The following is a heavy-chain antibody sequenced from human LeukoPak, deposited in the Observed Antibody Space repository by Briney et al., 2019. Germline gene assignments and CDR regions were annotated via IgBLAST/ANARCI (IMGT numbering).Heavy chain of an antibody. J-gene: IGHJ4*02. Sequence: PSETLSLTCTVSGGSISSSSYYWSWIRQPAGKGLEWIGRIYSTGSTNYNPSLKSRVTMSVDTSKNQFSLRLRSVTAADTAVYYCARQIASAGTAGFGFWGQGALVTVSS. CDR1: GGSISSSSYY. V-gene: IGHV4-61*02. CDR2: IYSTGST. CDR3: ARQIASAGTAGFGF. D-gene: IGHD6-13*01.